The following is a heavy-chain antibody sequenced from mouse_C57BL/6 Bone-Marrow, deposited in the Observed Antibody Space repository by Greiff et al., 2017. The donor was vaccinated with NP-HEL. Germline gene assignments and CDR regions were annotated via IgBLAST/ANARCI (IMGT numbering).Heavy chain of an antibody. CDR1: GYTFTSYG. V-gene: IGHV1-81*01. J-gene: IGHJ2*01. CDR2: IYPRSGNT. CDR3: ARERVITTVVANDY. Sequence: VKLVESGAELARPGASVKLSCKASGYTFTSYGISWVKQRTGQGLEWIGEIYPRSGNTYYNEKFKGKATLTADKSSSTAYMELRSLTSEDSAVYFCARERVITTVVANDYWGQGTTLTVSS. D-gene: IGHD1-1*01.